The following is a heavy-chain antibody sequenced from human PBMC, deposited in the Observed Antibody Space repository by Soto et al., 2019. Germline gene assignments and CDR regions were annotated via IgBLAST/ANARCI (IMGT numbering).Heavy chain of an antibody. D-gene: IGHD1-26*01. CDR2: INHSGSA. V-gene: IGHV4-34*01. Sequence: SETLSLTCDVYGGSFSDYIWTWIRQTPAKGLQWIGQINHSGSANYNPSLKSRVTISVHTSSSQFSLELSSVTAADTAVYYCARGLISGSHYSGGWYYFDSWGQGTQVTVSS. CDR3: ARGLISGSHYSGGWYYFDS. CDR1: GGSFSDYI. J-gene: IGHJ4*02.